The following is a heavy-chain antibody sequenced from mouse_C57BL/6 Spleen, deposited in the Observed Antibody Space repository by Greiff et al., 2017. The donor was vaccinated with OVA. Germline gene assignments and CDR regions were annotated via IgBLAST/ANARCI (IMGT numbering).Heavy chain of an antibody. J-gene: IGHJ2*01. Sequence: EVQGVESGGGLVQPGGSLKLSCAASGFTFSDYYMYWVRQTPEKRLEWVAYISNGGGSTYYPDTVKGRFTISRDNAKNTLYLQMSRLKSEDTDMYYCARSTDPYYLDYWGQGTTLTVSS. CDR2: ISNGGGST. CDR1: GFTFSDYY. CDR3: ARSTDPYYLDY. V-gene: IGHV5-12*01.